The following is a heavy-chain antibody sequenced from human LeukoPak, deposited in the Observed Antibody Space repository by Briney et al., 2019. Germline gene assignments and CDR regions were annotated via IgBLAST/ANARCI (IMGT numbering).Heavy chain of an antibody. CDR2: ISSSGSTI. CDR3: ARDNRDSSSWYRGFDP. J-gene: IGHJ5*02. Sequence: PGGSLRLSCAASGFTFSDYYMSWIRQAPGKGLEWVSYISSSGSTIYYAGSVKGRFTISRDNAKNSLYLQMNSLRAEDTAVYYCARDNRDSSSWYRGFDPWGQGTLVTVSS. D-gene: IGHD6-13*01. V-gene: IGHV3-11*01. CDR1: GFTFSDYY.